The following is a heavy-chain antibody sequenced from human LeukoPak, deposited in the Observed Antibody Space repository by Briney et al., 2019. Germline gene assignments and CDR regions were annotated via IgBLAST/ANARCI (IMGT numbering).Heavy chain of an antibody. Sequence: SETLSLTCTVSDGSITNYYWSWIRQTPGKGLEWIGFTHYSESIIYNPSLKSRATMSVDTSKNHLSLKLNSVTAADTAVYYCARNAAVATSRTWFDPWGQGTLVTVSS. D-gene: IGHD6-19*01. J-gene: IGHJ5*02. CDR1: DGSITNYY. CDR3: ARNAAVATSRTWFDP. V-gene: IGHV4-59*08. CDR2: THYSESI.